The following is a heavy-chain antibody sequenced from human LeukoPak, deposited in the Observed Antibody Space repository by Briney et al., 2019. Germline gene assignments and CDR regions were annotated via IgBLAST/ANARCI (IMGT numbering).Heavy chain of an antibody. Sequence: PGGSLRLSRSASGFSFSSFAMHWVRQAPGKGVEYVSAINSNGDITDYADSVKGRFTISRDNSKNTLYLQMSSLRAEDTAVYYCVKSPHASSSYFDYWGQGTLVTVSS. CDR2: INSNGDIT. V-gene: IGHV3-64D*09. CDR1: GFSFSSFA. CDR3: VKSPHASSSYFDY. D-gene: IGHD6-13*01. J-gene: IGHJ4*02.